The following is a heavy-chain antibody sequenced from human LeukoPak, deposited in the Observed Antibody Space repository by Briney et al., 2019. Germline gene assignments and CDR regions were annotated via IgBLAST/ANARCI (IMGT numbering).Heavy chain of an antibody. J-gene: IGHJ5*02. CDR2: INPDSGDT. D-gene: IGHD5-12*01. V-gene: IGHV1-2*02. CDR1: GYTFNYYY. CDR3: TREARAGNWFDH. Sequence: ASVKVSCKASGYTFNYYYIHWVRQAPGQGLEWMGWINPDSGDTNYAQKFQGRVTMTRDTSINTLYMELSRLTYDDTATFYCTREARAGNWFDHWGQGTLITVS.